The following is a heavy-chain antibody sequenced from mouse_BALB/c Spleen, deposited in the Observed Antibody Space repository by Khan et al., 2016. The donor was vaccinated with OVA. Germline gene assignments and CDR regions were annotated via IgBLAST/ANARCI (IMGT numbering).Heavy chain of an antibody. Sequence: EGQPQEAGAELVKPGASVKLSCTASGFKIKDTYVHWVYQTPEQGLEWLGTIDPANGNTKYDPKFQCQATITADTSSITAYLHISSLLSEDTAVYCCASGGLCYDMHDWCQATSATVSS. J-gene: IGHJ4*01. CDR3: ASGGLCYDMHD. V-gene: IGHV14-3*02. CDR1: GFKIKDTY. CDR2: IDPANGNT.